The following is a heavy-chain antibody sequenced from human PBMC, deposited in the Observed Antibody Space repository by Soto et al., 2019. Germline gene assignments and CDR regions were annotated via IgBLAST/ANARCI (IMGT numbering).Heavy chain of an antibody. CDR3: IKYTYTNRYSYSVVEV. V-gene: IGHV3-49*03. CDR2: IRRKASGETT. J-gene: IGHJ6*02. CDR1: GFTFGDYS. Sequence: GGSLRLSCTGSGFTFGDYSMSWSRQAPGKGLEWVGVIRRKASGETTDYAASVKGRFTILRDDSKSIVYLQMNSLQSEDTGVYFCIKYTYTNRYSYSVVEVWAHGTTDPVP. D-gene: IGHD2-15*01.